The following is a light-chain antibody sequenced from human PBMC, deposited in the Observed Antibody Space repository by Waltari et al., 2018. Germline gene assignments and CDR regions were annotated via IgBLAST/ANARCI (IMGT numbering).Light chain of an antibody. V-gene: IGKV4-1*01. CDR2: WAS. J-gene: IGKJ3*01. CDR3: QQYYSTPPFT. CDR1: TGVLYCYNNKNY. Sequence: DIVMTQSPDSLAVSLGERATNNYNSSTGVLYCYNNKNYLAWYQQKPGQPPKLLIYWASTRESGVPHRFSGSGSETDFPLTISSLQAEDVAVYYCQQYYSTPPFTFGPGTKVDIK.